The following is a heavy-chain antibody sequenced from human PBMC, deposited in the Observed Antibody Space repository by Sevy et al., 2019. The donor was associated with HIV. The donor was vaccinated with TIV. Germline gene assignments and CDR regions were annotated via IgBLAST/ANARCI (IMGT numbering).Heavy chain of an antibody. Sequence: GGSLRLSCAASGFTFSSYAMHWVRQAPGKGLEWVAVISYDGSNKYYADSVKGRFTISRDNSKNTLYLQMNSLRAEDTAVYYCARAKGSGSYQPFDYWGQRTLVTVSS. D-gene: IGHD1-26*01. V-gene: IGHV3-30-3*01. CDR3: ARAKGSGSYQPFDY. CDR1: GFTFSSYA. J-gene: IGHJ4*02. CDR2: ISYDGSNK.